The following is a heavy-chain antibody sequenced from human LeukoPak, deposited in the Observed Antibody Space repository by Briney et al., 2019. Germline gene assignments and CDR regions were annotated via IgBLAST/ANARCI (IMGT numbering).Heavy chain of an antibody. V-gene: IGHV3-48*03. Sequence: GGSLRLSCAASGFTFSSYEMNWVRQAPGKGLEWVSYIGSSGSTIYYADSVKGRFTISRDNAKNSLYLQMNSLRAEDTAVYYCARGGDYGDYQRTYYFDYWGQGTLVTVSS. CDR3: ARGGDYGDYQRTYYFDY. J-gene: IGHJ4*02. CDR2: IGSSGSTI. CDR1: GFTFSSYE. D-gene: IGHD4-17*01.